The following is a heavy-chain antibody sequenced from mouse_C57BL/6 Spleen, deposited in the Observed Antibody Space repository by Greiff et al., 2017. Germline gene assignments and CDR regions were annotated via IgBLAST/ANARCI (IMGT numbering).Heavy chain of an antibody. CDR1: GYTFTSYT. Sequence: QVQLQQSGAELARPGASVKMSCKASGYTFTSYTMHWVKQRPGQGLEWIGYINPSSGYTKYNQKFKDKATLTANKSSSTAYMQLSSLTSEDSAVYYCAREIYDGYYGGSWFAYWGQGTLVTVSA. D-gene: IGHD2-3*01. CDR3: AREIYDGYYGGSWFAY. V-gene: IGHV1-4*01. J-gene: IGHJ3*01. CDR2: INPSSGYT.